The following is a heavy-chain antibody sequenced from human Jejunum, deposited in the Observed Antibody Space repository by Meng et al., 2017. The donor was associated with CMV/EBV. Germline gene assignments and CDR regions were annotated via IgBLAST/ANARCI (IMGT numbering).Heavy chain of an antibody. D-gene: IGHD3-10*01. Sequence: VSGFIFSDHYMDWFRQAPGKGLEWVARIKTKANSYLTEYAASVRGRFTISRDDSKNSLYLEMNSLKTEDTAVYYCGRDSMKGGGFDCWGQGVLVTVSS. J-gene: IGHJ4*02. CDR2: IKTKANSYLT. V-gene: IGHV3-72*01. CDR1: GFIFSDHY. CDR3: GRDSMKGGGFDC.